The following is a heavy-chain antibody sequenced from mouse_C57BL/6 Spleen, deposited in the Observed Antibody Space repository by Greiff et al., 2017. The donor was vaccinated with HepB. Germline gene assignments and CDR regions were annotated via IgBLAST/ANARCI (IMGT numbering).Heavy chain of an antibody. D-gene: IGHD2-4*01. Sequence: EVKVVESGGGLVQPGGSLKLSCAASGFTFRDYYMYWVRQTPEKRLEWVAYISNGGGSTYYPDTVKGRFTISRDNAKNTLYLQMSRLKSEDTAMYYCARYDYDGGAYLDYWGQGTTLTVSS. CDR3: ARYDYDGGAYLDY. J-gene: IGHJ2*01. V-gene: IGHV5-12*01. CDR2: ISNGGGST. CDR1: GFTFRDYY.